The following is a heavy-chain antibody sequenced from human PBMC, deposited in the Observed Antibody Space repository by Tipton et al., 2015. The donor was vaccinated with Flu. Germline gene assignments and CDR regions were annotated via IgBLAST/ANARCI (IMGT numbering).Heavy chain of an antibody. J-gene: IGHJ3*02. CDR3: ARKWLSAFDI. D-gene: IGHD3-22*01. V-gene: IGHV4-61*02. CDR1: GGSISSGSYY. Sequence: TLSLTCTVSGGSISSGSYYWSWIRQPAGKGLEWIGRIYTSGSTNYNPSLKSRVTISVDTSKNQFSLKLSSVTAADTAVYYCARKWLSAFDIWGQGTMVTVSS. CDR2: IYTSGST.